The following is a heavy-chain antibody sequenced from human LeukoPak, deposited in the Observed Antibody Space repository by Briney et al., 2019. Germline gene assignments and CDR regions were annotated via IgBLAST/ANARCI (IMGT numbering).Heavy chain of an antibody. CDR3: ASRGYTVTTGVDYFDY. CDR1: GFTFSNYA. Sequence: GGSLRLSCAASGFTFSNYAMSWVRQAPGKGLEWVSDISGSGGSTYYADSVKGRSTISGDNSKNTLYLQMNRLRSEDTAVYYCASRGYTVTTGVDYFDYWGQGTLVTVSS. CDR2: ISGSGGST. J-gene: IGHJ4*02. D-gene: IGHD4-17*01. V-gene: IGHV3-23*01.